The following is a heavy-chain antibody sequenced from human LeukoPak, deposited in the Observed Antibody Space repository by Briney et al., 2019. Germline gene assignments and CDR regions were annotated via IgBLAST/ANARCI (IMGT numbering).Heavy chain of an antibody. CDR1: GFTFSSNA. Sequence: PGGSLRLSCAASGFTFSSNAIHWVRQAPGKGLEWVAEISYDGGNTYYADSVKGRFTISRDNSKNTLYLQMNSLRAEDTAVYYCAKEGTGIHFDYWGQGTLVIVSS. CDR2: ISYDGGNT. J-gene: IGHJ4*02. V-gene: IGHV3-30-3*01. D-gene: IGHD1-1*01. CDR3: AKEGTGIHFDY.